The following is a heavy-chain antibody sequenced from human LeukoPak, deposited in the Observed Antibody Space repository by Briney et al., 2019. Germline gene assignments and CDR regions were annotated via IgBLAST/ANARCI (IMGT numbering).Heavy chain of an antibody. CDR2: IKSKTDGGTT. CDR1: GFTFSNAW. Sequence: PGGSLRLSCAASGFTFSNAWMSWVRQAPGKGLEWVGRIKSKTDGGTTDYAAPVKGRFTISRDDSKNTLYLQMNSLKTEDTAVYHCTTVLYDILTGYQSPTWYYFDYWGQGTLVTVSS. D-gene: IGHD3-9*01. CDR3: TTVLYDILTGYQSPTWYYFDY. V-gene: IGHV3-15*01. J-gene: IGHJ4*02.